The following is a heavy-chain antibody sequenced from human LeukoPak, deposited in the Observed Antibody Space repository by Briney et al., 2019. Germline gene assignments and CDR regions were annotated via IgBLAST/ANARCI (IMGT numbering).Heavy chain of an antibody. D-gene: IGHD3-22*01. CDR3: ARGGYYDSSGYYQWNWFDP. J-gene: IGHJ5*02. V-gene: IGHV4-34*01. CDR2: INHSGST. Sequence: SETLSPTCAVYGGSFSGYYSGWIRHPPGKGLEWIGEINHSGSTNYNPSLKSRVTISVDTSKNQFSLKLSSVTAADTAVYYCARGGYYDSSGYYQWNWFDPWGQGTLVTVSS. CDR1: GGSFSGYY.